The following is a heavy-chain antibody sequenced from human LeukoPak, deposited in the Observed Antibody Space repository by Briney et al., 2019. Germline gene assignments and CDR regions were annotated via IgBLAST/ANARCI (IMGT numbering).Heavy chain of an antibody. J-gene: IGHJ4*02. D-gene: IGHD3-22*01. CDR2: ISGSGDST. CDR1: GFTFGTYA. CDR3: AKDLRWYYDTTGYYSFDY. Sequence: PGGSLRLSCAASGFTFGTYAMSWVRQVPGKGLEWVSSISGSGDSTYYADSVKGRFTISRDNSKKTLSLQMNTLRAEDTAIYYCAKDLRWYYDTTGYYSFDYWGQGTLVTVSS. V-gene: IGHV3-23*01.